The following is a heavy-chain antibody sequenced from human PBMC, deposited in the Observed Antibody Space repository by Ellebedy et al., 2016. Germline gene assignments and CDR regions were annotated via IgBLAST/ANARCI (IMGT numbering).Heavy chain of an antibody. J-gene: IGHJ5*02. V-gene: IGHV4-59*12. CDR3: ARADARDWFNP. CDR2: IYYSGST. CDR1: GGSISSYY. Sequence: SETLSLXXTVSGGSISSYYWSWIRQPPGKGLEWIGYIYYSGSTNYNPSLKSRVTISVDTSKNQFSLRLTSVTAADTAIYYCARADARDWFNPWGQGTLVTVSS.